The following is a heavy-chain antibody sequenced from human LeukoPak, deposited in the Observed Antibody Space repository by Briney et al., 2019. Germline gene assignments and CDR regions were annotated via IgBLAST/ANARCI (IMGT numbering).Heavy chain of an antibody. CDR1: GFTFSDYS. V-gene: IGHV3-21*06. Sequence: GGSLRLSCAPSGFTFSDYSMSWVRQAPGKGLEGVASISTVSTYTFYGDSVKGRFTISRDNAKNSLYLQMIYLTAEDTAVYYCARDGSGLYLYYYMDVWGKGTTVTVSS. J-gene: IGHJ6*03. D-gene: IGHD6-25*01. CDR2: ISTVSTYT. CDR3: ARDGSGLYLYYYMDV.